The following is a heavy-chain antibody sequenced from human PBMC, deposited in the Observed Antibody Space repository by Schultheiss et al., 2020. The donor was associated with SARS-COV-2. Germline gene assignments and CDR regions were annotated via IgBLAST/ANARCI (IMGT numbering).Heavy chain of an antibody. CDR3: ARHEGGYLGYFHH. J-gene: IGHJ4*02. D-gene: IGHD5-18*01. Sequence: SETLSLNCTVSGGSISSYYWGWIRQPPGKGLEWIGYIYYSGSTNYNPSLKTRVTMSADTSKKQISLKLSSVTSADTAVYYCARHEGGYLGYFHHWGQGTLVTVSS. V-gene: IGHV4-59*01. CDR1: GGSISSYY. CDR2: IYYSGST.